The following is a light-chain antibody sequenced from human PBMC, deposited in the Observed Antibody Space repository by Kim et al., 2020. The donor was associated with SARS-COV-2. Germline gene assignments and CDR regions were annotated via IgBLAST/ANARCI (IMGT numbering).Light chain of an antibody. CDR1: QSVSSY. CDR3: QQRSNWPPLT. V-gene: IGKV3-11*01. J-gene: IGKJ4*01. CDR2: DAS. Sequence: SQGENATLSCRASQSVSSYLAWYQQKPGQAPRLLIYDASNRATGIPARFSGSGSGTDFTLTISSLEPEDFAVYYCQQRSNWPPLTFGGGTKVDIK.